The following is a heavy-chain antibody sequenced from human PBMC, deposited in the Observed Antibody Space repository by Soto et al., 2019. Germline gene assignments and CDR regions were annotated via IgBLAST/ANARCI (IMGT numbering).Heavy chain of an antibody. CDR2: ISSSSSTI. CDR3: ARHPESIAEIGWFVP. Sequence: EVQLVESGGGLVQPGGSLRLSCAASGFTFSSYSMNWVRQAPGKGLEWVSYISSSSSTIYYADSVKGRFTISRDNAKNSLYLQMNSLRDEDTALYYCARHPESIAEIGWFVPWGQGTLVTVSS. J-gene: IGHJ5*02. V-gene: IGHV3-48*02. CDR1: GFTFSSYS. D-gene: IGHD6-6*01.